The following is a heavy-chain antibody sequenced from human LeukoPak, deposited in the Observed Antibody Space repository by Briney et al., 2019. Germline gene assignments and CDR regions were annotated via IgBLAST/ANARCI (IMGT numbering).Heavy chain of an antibody. D-gene: IGHD3-10*01. J-gene: IGHJ4*02. V-gene: IGHV1-46*03. CDR3: ARHYDSGTDGLDY. CDR2: INPLNVIS. Sequence: INPLNVISTHPQSLHRRFTLTTDTSTSTFYIELSSLRSEDTAVYYCARHYDSGTDGLDYWGQGTLVTVSS.